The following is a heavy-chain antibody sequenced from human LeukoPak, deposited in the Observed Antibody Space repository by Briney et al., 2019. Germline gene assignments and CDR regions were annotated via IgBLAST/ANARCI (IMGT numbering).Heavy chain of an antibody. CDR3: AGLVGRYSSGLYYYYFDY. CDR1: GDSINSLDL. V-gene: IGHV4-4*02. Sequence: SETLSLTCTVSGDSINSLDLWSWVRQPPGKGLEWIGEMYLSGTTHSNPSVKSRVTISIDKSKNQFFLNLSSVTAAGTAVYYCAGLVGRYSSGLYYYYFDYWGQGTLVTVSS. J-gene: IGHJ4*02. CDR2: MYLSGTT. D-gene: IGHD3-22*01.